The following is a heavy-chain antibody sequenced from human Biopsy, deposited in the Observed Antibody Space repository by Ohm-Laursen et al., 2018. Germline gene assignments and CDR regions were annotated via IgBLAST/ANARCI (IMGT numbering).Heavy chain of an antibody. D-gene: IGHD3-10*01. CDR1: GGYISHYY. V-gene: IGHV4-4*07. CDR3: ARAPPLIRGGVESWFDP. CDR2: IYITGET. J-gene: IGHJ5*02. Sequence: PSQTLSLTCTVSGGYISHYYWTWIRQPAGQGLEWIGRIYITGETDYNPSLKGRVTMSVDSSKKQFSLKLKSVTAADTAIYYCARAPPLIRGGVESWFDPWGQGILVTVSS.